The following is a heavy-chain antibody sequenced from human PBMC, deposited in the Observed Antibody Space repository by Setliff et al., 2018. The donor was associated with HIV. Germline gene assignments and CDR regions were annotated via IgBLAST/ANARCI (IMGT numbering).Heavy chain of an antibody. CDR2: GHYSGSANYV. V-gene: IGHV4-59*01. CDR3: ARVNEVATIIYYYYSMDV. Sequence: SETLSLTCNVSGGSINNYSWSWIRQPPRKGLEWIGYGHYSGSANYVNYSPSLKSRATISVDTSKKWFSLKLTSVTAADTAVYYCARVNEVATIIYYYYSMDVWGKGTTVTVSS. D-gene: IGHD5-12*01. J-gene: IGHJ6*03. CDR1: GGSINNYS.